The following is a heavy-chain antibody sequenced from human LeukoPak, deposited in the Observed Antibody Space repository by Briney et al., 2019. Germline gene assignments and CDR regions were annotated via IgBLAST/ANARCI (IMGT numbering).Heavy chain of an antibody. V-gene: IGHV3-20*04. J-gene: IGHJ6*03. Sequence: GGSLRLSCAASGFTFDDYDMNWVRQAPGKGLEWVAGINWNGGRTGYGDSVKGRFTISRDNAKNSLYLQMNSLRAEDTAVYYCARKKGYMDVWGKGTTVTISS. CDR1: GFTFDDYD. CDR3: ARKKGYMDV. CDR2: INWNGGRT.